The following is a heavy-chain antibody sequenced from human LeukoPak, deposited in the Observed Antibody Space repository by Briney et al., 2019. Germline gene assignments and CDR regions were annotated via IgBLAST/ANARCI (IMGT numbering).Heavy chain of an antibody. D-gene: IGHD6-6*01. V-gene: IGHV3-7*01. CDR2: IKQDGSEK. CDR1: GFTFSSYW. J-gene: IGHJ6*03. Sequence: GGSLRLSCAASGFTFSSYWMSWVRQAPGKGLEWVANIKQDGSEKYYVDSVKGRFTISRDNAKNSLYLQMNSLRAEDTAVYYCARSYSSSPWPRFGYYYYYMDVWGKGTTVTVSS. CDR3: ARSYSSSPWPRFGYYYYYMDV.